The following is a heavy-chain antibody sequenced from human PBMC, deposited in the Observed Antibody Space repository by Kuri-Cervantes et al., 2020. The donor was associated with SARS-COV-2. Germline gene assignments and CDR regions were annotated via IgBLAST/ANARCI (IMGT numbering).Heavy chain of an antibody. J-gene: IGHJ4*02. CDR2: IKYSGST. CDR1: GASIGSTDSY. V-gene: IGHV4-39*07. CDR3: ARFFDY. Sequence: GSLRLSCTVSGASIGSTDSYWGWIRQPPGKAKEWIGSIKYSGSTFYNPSLKSRVTISVDTSKNQFSLKLSSVTAADTAVYYCARFFDYWGQGTLVTVSS.